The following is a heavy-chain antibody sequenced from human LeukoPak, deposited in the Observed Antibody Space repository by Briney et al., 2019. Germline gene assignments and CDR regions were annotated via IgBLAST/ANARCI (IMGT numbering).Heavy chain of an antibody. D-gene: IGHD6-13*01. CDR1: GFTFSNYG. Sequence: GGSLRLSCEVSGFTFSNYGMHWVRQAPGKGLEWVAFIRYDGSNEYYADSVKGRFTISRDNAKNSLYLQMNGLRAEDTAVYYCARMAQQLASFDYWGQGTLVTVSS. CDR2: IRYDGSNE. V-gene: IGHV3-30*02. CDR3: ARMAQQLASFDY. J-gene: IGHJ4*02.